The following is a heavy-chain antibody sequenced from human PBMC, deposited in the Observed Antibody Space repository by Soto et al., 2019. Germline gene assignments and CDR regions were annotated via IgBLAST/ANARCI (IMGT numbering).Heavy chain of an antibody. CDR2: IFYTGST. V-gene: IGHV4-59*01. J-gene: IGHJ6*03. CDR3: ARGYYYYYIDV. Sequence: QVRLQESGPGLVKPSETLSLTCTVPDGSINSDYWSWIRQPPGKGLEWIGYIFYTGSTNYNPSLKSRVTISLDKSKNHFSLKLTSVTAADTAVYYCARGYYYYYIDVWGRGTTVTVSS. CDR1: DGSINSDY.